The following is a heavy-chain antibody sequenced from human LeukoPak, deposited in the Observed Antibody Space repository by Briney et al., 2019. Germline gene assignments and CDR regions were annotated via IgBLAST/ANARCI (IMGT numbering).Heavy chain of an antibody. V-gene: IGHV1-46*01. J-gene: IGHJ4*02. CDR2: INPSGGST. CDR1: GYTFTSYY. CDR3: AILVSSSSSNQYDYFDY. D-gene: IGHD6-6*01. Sequence: ALVKVSCKASGYTFTSYYMHWVRQAPGQGLEWMGIINPSGGSTSYAQKFQGRVTMTRDMSTSTVYMELSSLRSEDTAVYYCAILVSSSSSNQYDYFDYWGQGTLVTVSS.